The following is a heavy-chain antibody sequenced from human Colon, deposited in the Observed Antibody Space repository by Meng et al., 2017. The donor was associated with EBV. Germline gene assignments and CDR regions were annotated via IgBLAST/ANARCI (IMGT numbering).Heavy chain of an antibody. D-gene: IGHD2-21*01. V-gene: IGHV4-30-4*01. Sequence: QVQLQEWGPGLVEPSQTLSLTCTVSGGSMSSGNYYWSWIRQPPGKGLEWIGYIHHSGSAYYNPSLKSRVSISVDTSKNQFSLNLNSMTAADTAVYYCASFDHIPRRNYFDYWGQGTLVTVSS. J-gene: IGHJ4*02. CDR2: IHHSGSA. CDR3: ASFDHIPRRNYFDY. CDR1: GGSMSSGNYY.